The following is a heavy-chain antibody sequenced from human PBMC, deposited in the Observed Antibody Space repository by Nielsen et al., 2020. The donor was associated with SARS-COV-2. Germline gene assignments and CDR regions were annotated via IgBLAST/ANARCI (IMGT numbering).Heavy chain of an antibody. CDR3: ARTGYCSGGICYSDYYYVMDV. D-gene: IGHD2-15*01. CDR2: IYPGDSDT. CDR1: GYSFTSYW. V-gene: IGHV5-51*01. Sequence: GESLKISCKGSGYSFTSYWIGWVRQMHGKGLEWMGIIYPGDSDTRYSPSFQGQVTISADKSISTAYLQWSSLKASDTAMYYCARTGYCSGGICYSDYYYVMDVWGQGTMVTVFS. J-gene: IGHJ6*02.